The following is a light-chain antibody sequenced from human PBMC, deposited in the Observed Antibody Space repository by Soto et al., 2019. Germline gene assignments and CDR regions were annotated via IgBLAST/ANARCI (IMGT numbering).Light chain of an antibody. CDR1: QSVSSN. CDR2: GAS. Sequence: EIVMTQSPATLSVSPGERVTLSCRAGQSVSSNLAWYQQKPGQAPRLLIYGASTRATGVPARFSGSGSGTDFTLTISSLQSGDFAVYYCQQYNNWPPITFGQGTRLEIK. CDR3: QQYNNWPPIT. V-gene: IGKV3-15*01. J-gene: IGKJ5*01.